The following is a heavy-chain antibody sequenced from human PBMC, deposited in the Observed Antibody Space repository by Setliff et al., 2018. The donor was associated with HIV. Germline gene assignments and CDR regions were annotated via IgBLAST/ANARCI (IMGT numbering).Heavy chain of an antibody. CDR3: ARGDGYRGNDAYYDSGMDV. J-gene: IGHJ6*02. V-gene: IGHV4-59*01. Sequence: ASETLSLTCKVSGAPISSYYWNWIRQPPGKGLKWIGYIYNSGYTNYKPSLKSRVTISLDTSKNQFSLNLRSVTAADTAVYYCARGDGYRGNDAYYDSGMDVWGQGITVTVSS. D-gene: IGHD5-12*01. CDR2: IYNSGYT. CDR1: GAPISSYY.